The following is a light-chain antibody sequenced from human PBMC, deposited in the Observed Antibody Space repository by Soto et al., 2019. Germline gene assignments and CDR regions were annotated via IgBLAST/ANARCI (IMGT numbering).Light chain of an antibody. CDR2: AAS. CDR3: QQSYSTLWT. J-gene: IGKJ1*01. CDR1: QGISSY. V-gene: IGKV1-8*01. Sequence: AIRMTQSPSSLSASTGDRVTITCRASQGISSYLAWYQQKPGKAPKLLIYAASTLQSGVPSRFSGSGSGTDFTLTINSLQPEDFATYYCQQSYSTLWTFGQGTKVDIK.